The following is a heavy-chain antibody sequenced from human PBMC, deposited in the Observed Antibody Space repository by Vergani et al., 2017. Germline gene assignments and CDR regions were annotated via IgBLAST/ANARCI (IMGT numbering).Heavy chain of an antibody. CDR2: IYCGDET. CDR1: GSPVSGTY. CDR3: ARGNYDGSGTYVDP. D-gene: IGHD3-10*01. Sequence: ELQLVESGGGLVKPGGPLRLPCAASGSPVSGTYMTWARKAPGKGLGWVSHIYCGDETYYADSVKGRVTISRDTSKNTLHLQINNLRVEDTAVYYCARGNYDGSGTYVDPWGQGTLVTVSS. V-gene: IGHV3-66*02. J-gene: IGHJ5*02.